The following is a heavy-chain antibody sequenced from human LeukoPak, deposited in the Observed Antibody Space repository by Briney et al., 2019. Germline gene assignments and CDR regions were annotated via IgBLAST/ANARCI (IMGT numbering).Heavy chain of an antibody. J-gene: IGHJ4*02. Sequence: PGGSLRLSCTVSGFTVSSNSMSWVRQAPGKGLEWVSFIYSGGSTYYADSVKGRFTISRDNSKNTLYLQMNSLRAEDTAVYYCARRAGGYSHPYDYWGQGTLVTVSS. D-gene: IGHD4-23*01. CDR2: IYSGGST. V-gene: IGHV3-53*01. CDR3: ARRAGGYSHPYDY. CDR1: GFTVSSNS.